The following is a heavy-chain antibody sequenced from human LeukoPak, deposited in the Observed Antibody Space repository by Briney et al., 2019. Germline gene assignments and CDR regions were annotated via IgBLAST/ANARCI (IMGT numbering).Heavy chain of an antibody. CDR1: GFTFSNYW. Sequence: GGSLRLSCAASGFTFSNYWMSWVRQAPGKGLEWVANIKQDGSEKYYVDSVKGRFTISRDNAKNSLFLQMNSLRAEDTAVYYCARRYYDFWSGYSYYFDYWGQGTLVTVSS. D-gene: IGHD3-3*01. V-gene: IGHV3-7*01. J-gene: IGHJ4*02. CDR3: ARRYYDFWSGYSYYFDY. CDR2: IKQDGSEK.